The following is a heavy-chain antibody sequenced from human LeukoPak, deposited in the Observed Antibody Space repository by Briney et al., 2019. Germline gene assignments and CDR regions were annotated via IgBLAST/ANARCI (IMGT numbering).Heavy chain of an antibody. V-gene: IGHV4-34*01. CDR1: GGSLSGYY. CDR2: LNHSGST. J-gene: IGHJ4*02. Sequence: SETLSLTCAVYGGSLSGYYWSWIRQPPGKGLEWIGELNHSGSTNYNPSLKSRVTISVDTSKNQFSLKLSSVTAADTAVYYCARDRIRLGSSSWYYFDYWGQGTLVTVSS. CDR3: ARDRIRLGSSSWYYFDY. D-gene: IGHD6-13*01.